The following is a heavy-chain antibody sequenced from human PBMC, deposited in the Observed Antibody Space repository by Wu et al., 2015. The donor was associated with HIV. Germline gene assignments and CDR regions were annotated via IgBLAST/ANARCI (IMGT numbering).Heavy chain of an antibody. J-gene: IGHJ6*02. CDR2: IIPIFGTA. CDR1: RHLQQLC. CDR3: AREGGPAWEMATVYYGMDV. D-gene: IGHD5-24*01. V-gene: IGHV1-69*13. Sequence: QVQLVQSGAEVKKAWVLSEGLLQGFWRHLQQLCYQLGATGPGQGLEWMGRIIPIFGTANYAQKFQGRVTITADESTSTAYMELSSLRSEDTAVYYCAREGGPAWEMATVYYGMDVWGQGTTVTVSS.